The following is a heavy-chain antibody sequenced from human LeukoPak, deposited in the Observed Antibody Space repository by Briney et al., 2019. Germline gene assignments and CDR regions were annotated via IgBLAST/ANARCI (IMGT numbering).Heavy chain of an antibody. CDR1: GGSISSYY. D-gene: IGHD2-15*01. CDR3: ARDSTIVVVVAATRGFDY. Sequence: PSETLSLTCTVSGGSISSYYWSWIRQPPGKGLEWIGSIYHSGSTYYNPSLKSRVTISVDTSKNQFSLKLSSVTAADTAVYYCARDSTIVVVVAATRGFDYWGQGTLVTVSS. J-gene: IGHJ4*02. V-gene: IGHV4-38-2*02. CDR2: IYHSGST.